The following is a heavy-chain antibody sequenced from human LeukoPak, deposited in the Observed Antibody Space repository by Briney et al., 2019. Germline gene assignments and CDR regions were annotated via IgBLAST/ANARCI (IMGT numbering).Heavy chain of an antibody. J-gene: IGHJ4*02. CDR3: ARGGYGSGSYPQFDY. D-gene: IGHD3-10*01. V-gene: IGHV4-39*07. Sequence: SETLSLTCTVSGGSISSSSYYWGWIRQPPGKGLEWIGSIYYSGSTYYNPSLESRVTISVDTSKNQFSLKLSSVTAADTAVYYCARGGYGSGSYPQFDYWGQGTLVTVSS. CDR1: GGSISSSSYY. CDR2: IYYSGST.